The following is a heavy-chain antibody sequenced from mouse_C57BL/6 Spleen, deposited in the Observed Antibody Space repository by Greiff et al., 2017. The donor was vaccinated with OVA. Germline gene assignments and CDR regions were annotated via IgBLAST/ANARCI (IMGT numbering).Heavy chain of an antibody. CDR2: IYPGNSDT. J-gene: IGHJ4*01. D-gene: IGHD1-1*01. V-gene: IGHV1-5*01. Sequence: VQLKQSGTVLARPGASVKMSCKTSGYTFTSYWMHWVKQRPGQGLEWIGAIYPGNSDTSYNQKFKGKAKLTAVTSASTAYMELSSLTNEDSAVYYCTRYYYGSREDAMDYWGQGTSVTVSS. CDR3: TRYYYGSREDAMDY. CDR1: GYTFTSYW.